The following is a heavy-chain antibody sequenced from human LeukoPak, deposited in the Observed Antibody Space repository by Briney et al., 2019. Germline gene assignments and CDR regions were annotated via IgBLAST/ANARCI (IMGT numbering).Heavy chain of an antibody. CDR2: IRYDGSSD. CDR3: AAGSGSVDY. J-gene: IGHJ4*02. D-gene: IGHD3-10*01. V-gene: IGHV3-30*02. CDR1: GFTFNNYG. Sequence: PGGSLRLSCEASGFTFNNYGMHWVRQAPGKGLEGVAFIRYDGSSDFYTDPVKGRFTISRDNSKNTLYLQMNSLRAEDTSVYYWAAGSGSVDYWGQETLVSVSS.